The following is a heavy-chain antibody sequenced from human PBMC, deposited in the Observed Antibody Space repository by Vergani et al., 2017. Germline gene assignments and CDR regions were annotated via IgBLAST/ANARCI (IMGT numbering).Heavy chain of an antibody. J-gene: IGHJ3*02. V-gene: IGHV4-61*02. CDR3: ARVGDYCSSTSCYAFDI. D-gene: IGHD2-2*01. Sequence: QVQLQESGPGLVKPSQTLSLTCTVSGGSISSGSYYWSWIRQPAGKGLEWIGRIYTSGSTYYNPSLKSRVTISVDTSKNQFSLKLSSVTAADTAVYYCARVGDYCSSTSCYAFDIWGQGTMVTVSS. CDR2: IYTSGST. CDR1: GGSISSGSYY.